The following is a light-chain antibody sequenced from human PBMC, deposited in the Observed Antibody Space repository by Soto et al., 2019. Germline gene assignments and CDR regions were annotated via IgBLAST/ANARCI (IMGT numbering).Light chain of an antibody. CDR1: QILTTRY. CDR3: QQYVSAPT. V-gene: IGKV3-20*01. CDR2: GAS. J-gene: IGKJ5*01. Sequence: EIVLTQSPGTLSLFPGERATLSCRASQILTTRYLAWYQQKPGQAPRLLIYGASSMATGVPARFSGSGSGTAFTLTISRLEPDDFAVYSCQQYVSAPTFGQGTRLEIK.